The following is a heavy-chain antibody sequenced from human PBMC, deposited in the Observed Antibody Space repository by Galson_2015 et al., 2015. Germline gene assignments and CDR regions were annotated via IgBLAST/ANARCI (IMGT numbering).Heavy chain of an antibody. CDR3: ARGERRDVYNYWYYFDY. J-gene: IGHJ4*02. D-gene: IGHD5-24*01. CDR2: INTNTGNP. CDR1: GYTFTSYA. V-gene: IGHV7-4-1*02. Sequence: SVKVSCKASGYTFTSYAMNWVRQAPGQGLEWMGWINTNTGNPTYAQGFTGRFVFSLDTSVSTAYLQISSLKAEDTAVYYCARGERRDVYNYWYYFDYRAREPWSPSPQ.